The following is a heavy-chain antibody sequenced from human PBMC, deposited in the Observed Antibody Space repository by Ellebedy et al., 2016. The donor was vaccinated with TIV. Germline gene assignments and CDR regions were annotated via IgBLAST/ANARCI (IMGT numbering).Heavy chain of an antibody. V-gene: IGHV6-1*01. CDR1: GDSVSSIRGA. Sequence: MPSETLSLTCAISGDSVSSIRGAWNWIRQSPSGGIEWLGRTYYRSKWYNEYAVSVQSRITINPDTSKNQFSLQLTSVTPEDTAFYYWARSRNGYGPPLDYWGQGTLVTVSS. CDR3: ARSRNGYGPPLDY. CDR2: TYYRSKWYN. J-gene: IGHJ4*02. D-gene: IGHD1-1*01.